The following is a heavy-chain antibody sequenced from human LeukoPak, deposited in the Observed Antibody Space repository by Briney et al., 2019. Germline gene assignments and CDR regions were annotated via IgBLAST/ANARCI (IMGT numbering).Heavy chain of an antibody. CDR3: ARKEDYSYADSYYFDY. D-gene: IGHD5-18*01. CDR1: GFTFSSYE. V-gene: IGHV3-48*03. J-gene: IGHJ4*02. CDR2: ISSSGSTI. Sequence: PGGSLRLSCAASGFTFSSYEMNWVRQAPGKGLEWVSYISSSGSTIYYADSVKGRFTISRDNAKNSLYLQMNSLRAEDTAVYYCARKEDYSYADSYYFDYWGQGTLVTVSS.